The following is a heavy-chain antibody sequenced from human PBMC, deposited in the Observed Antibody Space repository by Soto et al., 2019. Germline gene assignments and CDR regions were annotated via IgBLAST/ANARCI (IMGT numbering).Heavy chain of an antibody. CDR1: GYTFTSYY. V-gene: IGHV1-46*01. J-gene: IGHJ4*02. Sequence: ASVKVSCKVSGYTFTSYYMHWVRQAPGQGLEWMGIINPRGGSTSYAQKFQGRVTMTRDTSTSTVYMELSSLRSEDTAVYYCARALWPSSGWYTGASYYFDYWGQGTLVTVSS. CDR2: INPRGGST. D-gene: IGHD6-19*01. CDR3: ARALWPSSGWYTGASYYFDY.